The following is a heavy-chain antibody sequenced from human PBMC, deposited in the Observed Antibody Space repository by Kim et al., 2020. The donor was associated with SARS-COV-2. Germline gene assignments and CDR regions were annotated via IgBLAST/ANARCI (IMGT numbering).Heavy chain of an antibody. Sequence: GGSLRLSCAASGFTFSSYWMHWVRQAPGKGLVWVSRINSDGSSTSYADSVKGRFTISRDNAKNTLYLQMNSLRAEDTAVYYCAREDPDWFLRIDYWGQGTLVTVSS. CDR1: GFTFSSYW. D-gene: IGHD3-9*01. CDR3: AREDPDWFLRIDY. CDR2: INSDGSST. V-gene: IGHV3-74*01. J-gene: IGHJ4*02.